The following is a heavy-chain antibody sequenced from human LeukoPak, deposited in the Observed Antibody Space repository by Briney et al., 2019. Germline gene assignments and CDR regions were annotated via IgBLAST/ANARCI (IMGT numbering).Heavy chain of an antibody. D-gene: IGHD6-19*01. Sequence: GGSLRLSCAASGFTFSSYAMSWVRQAPGKGLKWVSTITTRSGSTYYADSVKGRFPISRDNSKNTLYLQMNSLRAEDTAVYYCAKEVSWRVAGTMGLDYWGQGTLVTVSS. CDR1: GFTFSSYA. J-gene: IGHJ4*02. V-gene: IGHV3-23*01. CDR3: AKEVSWRVAGTMGLDY. CDR2: ITTRSGST.